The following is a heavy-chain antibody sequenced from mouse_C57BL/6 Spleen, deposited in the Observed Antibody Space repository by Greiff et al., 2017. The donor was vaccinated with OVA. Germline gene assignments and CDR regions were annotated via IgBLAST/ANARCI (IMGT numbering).Heavy chain of an antibody. CDR1: GFTFSSYG. CDR2: ISSGGSYT. J-gene: IGHJ4*01. Sequence: EVQRVESGGDLVKPGGSLKLSCAASGFTFSSYGMSWVRQTPDKRLEWVATISSGGSYTYSPDRVKGRFTISRDNAKNTLYLQMSSLKSEDTDMYYCARLSTTVVPYYAMYYWGQGPSVTVSS. V-gene: IGHV5-6*01. CDR3: ARLSTTVVPYYAMYY. D-gene: IGHD1-1*01.